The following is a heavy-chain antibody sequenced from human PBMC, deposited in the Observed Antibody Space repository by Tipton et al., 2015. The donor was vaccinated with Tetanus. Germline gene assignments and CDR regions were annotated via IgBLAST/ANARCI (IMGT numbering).Heavy chain of an antibody. Sequence: QLVQSGPEVKKPGSSVKVSCKVSGGSFSTYVISWVRQAPGQGLEWMGGIIPIFGTINYAQSFQGRVTISADKSTSTAHMELSSLRFEDTAVYYCARANYDFPKKGPFDSWGQGSLVIVSS. J-gene: IGHJ4*02. D-gene: IGHD3-3*01. CDR3: ARANYDFPKKGPFDS. CDR1: GGSFSTYV. CDR2: IIPIFGTI. V-gene: IGHV1-69*06.